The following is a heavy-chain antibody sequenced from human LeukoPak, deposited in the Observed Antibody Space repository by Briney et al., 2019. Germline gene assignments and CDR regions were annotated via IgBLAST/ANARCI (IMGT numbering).Heavy chain of an antibody. V-gene: IGHV3-74*01. CDR1: GFIFSDYW. Sequence: SGGSLRLSCAASGFIFSDYWMHWVRQAPGKGLVWVSRINTDGGFTRYADSVQGRFIISRDTAKNTLFLQMSSLRAEDTAVYYCAREAKVGGALQYWGQGILVTVSS. CDR3: AREAKVGGALQY. CDR2: INTDGGFT. D-gene: IGHD1-26*01. J-gene: IGHJ4*02.